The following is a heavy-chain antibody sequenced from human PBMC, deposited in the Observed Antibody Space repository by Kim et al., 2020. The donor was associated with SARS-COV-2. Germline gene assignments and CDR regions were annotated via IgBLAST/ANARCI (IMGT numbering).Heavy chain of an antibody. D-gene: IGHD6-19*01. CDR3: TRGVAVTGLDY. Sequence: SQTLSLTCAISGDSVSSNSAAWNWIRHSPSRGLEWLGRTYYRSKWYNDYAVSVKSRIAINPDTSKNQFSLQLNSVTPEDTAVYYCTRGVAVTGLDYCGQGTLVTVSS. J-gene: IGHJ4*02. V-gene: IGHV6-1*01. CDR2: TYYRSKWYN. CDR1: GDSVSSNSAA.